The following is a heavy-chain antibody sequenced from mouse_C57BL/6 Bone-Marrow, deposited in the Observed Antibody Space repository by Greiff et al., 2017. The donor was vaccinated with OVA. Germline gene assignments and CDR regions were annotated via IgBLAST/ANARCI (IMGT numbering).Heavy chain of an antibody. D-gene: IGHD1-1*01. J-gene: IGHJ4*01. V-gene: IGHV5-17*01. Sequence: EVQLVESGGGLVKPGGSLKLSCAASGFTFSDYGMHWVRQAPEKGLEWVAYISSGSSTTSYADTVKGRFTISRDKARNTLFLQMTSLRSEDTAMYYCTRRYYGSFYAMDYWGQGTSVTVSS. CDR2: ISSGSSTT. CDR3: TRRYYGSFYAMDY. CDR1: GFTFSDYG.